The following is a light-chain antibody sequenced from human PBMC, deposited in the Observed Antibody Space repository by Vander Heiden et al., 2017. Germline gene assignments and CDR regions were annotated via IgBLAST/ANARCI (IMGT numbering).Light chain of an antibody. CDR2: GKS. Sequence: QSVLLHPPPVSGAPRPRVTIPSTGCRSNTGAGFDVHSYQQLPGAAPKHLIYGKSNRPPGVPDRFSDSKSAATASLAITGLQAEDEADYYCQSYDSSLGAWVFGGGTKLTV. V-gene: IGLV1-40*01. CDR3: QSYDSSLGAWV. CDR1: RSNTGAGFD. J-gene: IGLJ3*02.